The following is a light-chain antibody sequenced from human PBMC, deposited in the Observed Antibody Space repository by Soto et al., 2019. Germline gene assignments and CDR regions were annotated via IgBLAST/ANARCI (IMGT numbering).Light chain of an antibody. V-gene: IGKV1-27*01. J-gene: IGKJ5*01. CDR1: RGISNY. CDR2: AAS. Sequence: QMTQSPSSPSASVGGRIIITCRASRGISNYLAWYQQKPGKVPKLLIYAASTLQSGVPSRFSGSGSGTDFTLTISSLQPEDFATYYCQQANSFPITFGQGTRLE. CDR3: QQANSFPIT.